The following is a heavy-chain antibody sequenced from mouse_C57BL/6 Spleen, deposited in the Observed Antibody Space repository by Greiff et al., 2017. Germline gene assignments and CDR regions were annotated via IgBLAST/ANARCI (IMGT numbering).Heavy chain of an antibody. CDR2: IDPSDSYT. J-gene: IGHJ4*01. V-gene: IGHV1-59*01. CDR3: ARVHYYTGREDYAIDD. Sequence: QVQLQQPGAELVRPGTSVKLSCKASGYTFTSYWMHWVKQRPGQGLEWIGVIDPSDSYTNYNQKFKGKATLTVDTSSSTAYMQLSSLTSVDSVVYYCARVHYYTGREDYAIDDWGQGTSVTVSS. D-gene: IGHD1-1*01. CDR1: GYTFTSYW.